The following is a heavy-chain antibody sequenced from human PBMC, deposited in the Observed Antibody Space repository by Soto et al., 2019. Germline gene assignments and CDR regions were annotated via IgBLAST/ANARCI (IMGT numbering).Heavy chain of an antibody. CDR1: GGSISSGGYY. V-gene: IGHV4-31*03. D-gene: IGHD3-10*01. CDR3: ARDDSYGSGTYGF. CDR2: IYYSGST. J-gene: IGHJ4*02. Sequence: SETLSLTCTVSGGSISSGGYYWTWIRQHPGKGLEWIGYIYYSGSTYYNPSLKSRVTISVDTSRDQFSLRLSSVTAADTALYYCARDDSYGSGTYGFWGQGTLVTVSS.